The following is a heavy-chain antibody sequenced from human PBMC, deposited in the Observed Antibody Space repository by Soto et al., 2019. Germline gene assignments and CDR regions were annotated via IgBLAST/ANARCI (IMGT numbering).Heavy chain of an antibody. CDR2: INGGGGNT. D-gene: IGHD3-16*02. J-gene: IGHJ4*02. CDR3: AKTIGGVIVPFDY. Sequence: ESGGDLVQPGGSLRLSCAAAGFSFSSYAMAWVRQAPGKGLEWVSGINGGGGNTYYADSVKGRFTISRDNSKNTLYLQMNSLIAEDTAVYYCAKTIGGVIVPFDYWGQGTLVTVSS. V-gene: IGHV3-23*01. CDR1: GFSFSSYA.